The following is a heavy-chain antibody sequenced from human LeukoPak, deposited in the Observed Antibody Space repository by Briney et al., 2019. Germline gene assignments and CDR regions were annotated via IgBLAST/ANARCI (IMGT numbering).Heavy chain of an antibody. CDR3: AKEENWIQLWLKY. J-gene: IGHJ4*02. Sequence: GGSLRLSCAASGFTFSSYGMHWVRQAPGKGLEWVAVISYDGSNKSYADSVKGRFTISRDNSKNTLYLQMNSLRGEDTAVYYCAKEENWIQLWLKYWGQGTLVTVSS. CDR1: GFTFSSYG. V-gene: IGHV3-30*18. CDR2: ISYDGSNK. D-gene: IGHD5-18*01.